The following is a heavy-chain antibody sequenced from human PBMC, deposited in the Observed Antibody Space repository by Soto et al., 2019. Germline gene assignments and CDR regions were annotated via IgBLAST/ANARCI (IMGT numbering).Heavy chain of an antibody. CDR3: AKPRLGYDMFFYGLDV. CDR2: ISNDGSKK. Sequence: QVHLVESGGGVVQPGRSLRLACAVSGFRFSDYGMHWVRQAPGKGLEWVAVISNDGSKKYYGDSVQGRFTISRDESKSTVYVQMDSLKPEDTAVYYCAKPRLGYDMFFYGLDVWGQGTTVTVSS. D-gene: IGHD5-12*01. CDR1: GFRFSDYG. V-gene: IGHV3-30*18. J-gene: IGHJ6*02.